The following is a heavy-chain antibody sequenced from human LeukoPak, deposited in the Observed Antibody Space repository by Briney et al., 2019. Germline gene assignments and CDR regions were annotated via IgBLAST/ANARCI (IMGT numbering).Heavy chain of an antibody. V-gene: IGHV3-64D*06. CDR3: VKATYYASNFYYKGLDY. CDR2: ISSNGGST. Sequence: GSLRLSCSASGXTFSSSAMYWVRQAPGKGLEYVSAISSNGGSTYYEDSVKGRFTISRDNSKNTLYLQMSSLRAEDTAVYYCVKATYYASNFYYKGLDYWGQGTLVTVSS. CDR1: GXTFSSSA. D-gene: IGHD3-10*01. J-gene: IGHJ4*02.